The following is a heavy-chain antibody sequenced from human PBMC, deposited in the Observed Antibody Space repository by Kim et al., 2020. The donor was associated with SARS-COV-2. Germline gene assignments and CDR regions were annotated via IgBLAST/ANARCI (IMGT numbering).Heavy chain of an antibody. V-gene: IGHV3-49*04. CDR1: GFTFGDYA. CDR2: ISSDGYGGTN. J-gene: IGHJ4*02. CDR3: TQGWGDY. D-gene: IGHD3-16*01. Sequence: GGSLRLSCTSSGFTFGDYAMSWVRQAPGKGLEWVAFISSDGYGGTNEYDPSVKCRFTIARDDSKSIAYLHGNSLKTEDASVCECTQGWGDYGGQGTLV.